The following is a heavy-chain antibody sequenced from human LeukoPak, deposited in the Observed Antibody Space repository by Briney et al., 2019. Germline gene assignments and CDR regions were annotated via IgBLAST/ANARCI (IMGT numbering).Heavy chain of an antibody. J-gene: IGHJ4*02. CDR1: GGSISSSNW. Sequence: SETLSLTCAVSGGSISSSNWWSWARQPPGKGLEWIGEIYHSGSTNYNPSLKSRVTISIDKSKNQFSLKLSSVTAADTAVYYCASVDSSGYYWAYYFDYWGQGTLVTVSS. CDR2: IYHSGST. CDR3: ASVDSSGYYWAYYFDY. D-gene: IGHD3-22*01. V-gene: IGHV4-4*02.